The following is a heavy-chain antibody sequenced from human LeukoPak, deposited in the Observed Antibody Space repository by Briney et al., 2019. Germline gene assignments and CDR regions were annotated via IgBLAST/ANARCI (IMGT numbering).Heavy chain of an antibody. CDR3: AKDRLDYDFWSGYWHY. V-gene: IGHV3-66*01. Sequence: GGSLRLSCAASGFTVSSNYMSWVRQAPGKGLEWVSVIYSGGSTYYADSVKGRFTISRDNSKNTLYLQMNSLRADDTAVYYRAKDRLDYDFWSGYWHYWGQGTLVTVSS. CDR1: GFTVSSNY. J-gene: IGHJ4*02. CDR2: IYSGGST. D-gene: IGHD3-3*01.